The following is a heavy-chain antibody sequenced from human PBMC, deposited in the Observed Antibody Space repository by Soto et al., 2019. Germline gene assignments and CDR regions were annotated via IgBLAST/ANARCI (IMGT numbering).Heavy chain of an antibody. CDR1: GFTFSSYA. CDR2: ISYDGSNK. V-gene: IGHV3-30-3*01. J-gene: IGHJ2*01. D-gene: IGHD4-4*01. Sequence: QVQLVESGGGVVQPGRSLRLSCAASGFTFSSYAMHWVRQAPGKGLEWVAVISYDGSNKYYADSVKGRFTISRDNSKNTLYLQMNSLRAEDTAVDYCARPLWRNDYNWGYCDLWGRGTLVTVSS. CDR3: ARPLWRNDYNWGYCDL.